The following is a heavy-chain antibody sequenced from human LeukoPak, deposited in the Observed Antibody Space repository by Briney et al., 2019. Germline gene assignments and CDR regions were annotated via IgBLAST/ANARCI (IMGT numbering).Heavy chain of an antibody. CDR3: AKTLSEPYYFDY. CDR1: GFTFSSYG. V-gene: IGHV3-30*18. J-gene: IGHJ4*02. Sequence: PGGSLRLSCAASGFTFSSYGMHWVRQALGKGLEWVAVISYDGSNKYYADSVKGRFTISRDNSKNTLYLQMNSLRAEDTAVYYCAKTLSEPYYFDYWGQGTLVTVSS. CDR2: ISYDGSNK. D-gene: IGHD1-14*01.